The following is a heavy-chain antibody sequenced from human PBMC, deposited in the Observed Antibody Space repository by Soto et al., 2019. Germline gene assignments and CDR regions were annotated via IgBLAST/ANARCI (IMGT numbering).Heavy chain of an antibody. CDR3: ARVERGTATTVVDAFDI. D-gene: IGHD1-1*01. V-gene: IGHV4-61*01. J-gene: IGHJ3*02. CDR2: MSHSGGT. CDR1: GGNVSSGSYY. Sequence: PSETQSLTCAVYGGNVSSGSYYWSWNQQPPGKGLEWIGEMSHSGGTHFNPSLKSRVTISVDTSKNQFSLKMSSVPAADTALYYCARVERGTATTVVDAFDIWGPGTMVTVSS.